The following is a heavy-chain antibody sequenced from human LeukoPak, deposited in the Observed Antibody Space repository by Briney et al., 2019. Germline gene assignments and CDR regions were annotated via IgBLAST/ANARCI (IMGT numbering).Heavy chain of an antibody. Sequence: PGGSLRLSCAASGFTFSGSAMHWVRQTSGKGLEWVGHIRSKSYSYATAYAASVTGRFTISRDDSRNTAYLQMNRLKTEDTAVYYCTPGGVDFWGQGTLVTVSS. CDR1: GFTFSGSA. V-gene: IGHV3-73*01. J-gene: IGHJ4*02. CDR3: TPGGVDF. CDR2: IRSKSYSYAT.